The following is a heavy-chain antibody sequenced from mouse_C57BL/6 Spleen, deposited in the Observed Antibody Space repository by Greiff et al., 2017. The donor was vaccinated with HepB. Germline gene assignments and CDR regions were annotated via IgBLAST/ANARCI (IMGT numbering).Heavy chain of an antibody. CDR3: TRNNVDY. CDR2: IDPETGGT. Sequence: VKLQQSGAELVRPGASVTLSCKASGYTFTDYEMNWVKQTPVHGLEWIGAIDPETGGTAYNQKFKGKAILTADKSSSTAYMELRSLTSEDSADCYCTRNNVDYWGQGTSVTVSS. V-gene: IGHV1-15*01. CDR1: GYTFTDYE. D-gene: IGHD1-3*01. J-gene: IGHJ4*01.